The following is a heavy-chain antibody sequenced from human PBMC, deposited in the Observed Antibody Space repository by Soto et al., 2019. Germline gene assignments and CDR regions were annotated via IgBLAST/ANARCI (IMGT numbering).Heavy chain of an antibody. J-gene: IGHJ4*02. CDR1: DFDFSSYG. Sequence: RLSCAASDFDFSSYGVHWVRQAPGKGLEWVAASSYDGRETFYADSAKGRFTVSKEMSKNTAFLQMNALRHEDTAVYFCARDSGWPILNFDNGGQGTPVTVSS. V-gene: IGHV3-30*03. CDR3: ARDSGWPILNFDN. D-gene: IGHD3-10*01. CDR2: SSYDGRET.